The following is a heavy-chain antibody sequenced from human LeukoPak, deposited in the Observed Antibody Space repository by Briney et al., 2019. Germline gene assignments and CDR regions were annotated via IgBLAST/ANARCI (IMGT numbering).Heavy chain of an antibody. J-gene: IGHJ6*02. CDR1: GFTFGDHA. D-gene: IGHD3-9*01. V-gene: IGHV3-49*03. CDR2: IRSKAYGGTT. Sequence: PGGSLRLSCTASGFTFGDHAMSWFRQAPGKGLEWVGFIRSKAYGGTTEYAASVKGRFTISRDDSKSIAYLQMNSLKTEDTAVYYCTSPLYIRYFDWLSARDYYYGMDVWGQGTTVTVSS. CDR3: TSPLYIRYFDWLSARDYYYGMDV.